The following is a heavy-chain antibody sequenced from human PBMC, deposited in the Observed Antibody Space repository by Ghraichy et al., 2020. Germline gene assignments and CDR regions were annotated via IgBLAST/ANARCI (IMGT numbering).Heavy chain of an antibody. CDR1: GFTFSSYA. CDR3: AKLFEEQLVFGGGGY. V-gene: IGHV3-23*01. J-gene: IGHJ4*02. Sequence: GGSLRLSCAASGFTFSSYAMSWVRQAPGKGLEWVSAISGSGGSTYYADSVKGRFTISRDNSKNTLYLQMNSLRAEDTAVYYCAKLFEEQLVFGGGGYWGQGTLVTVSS. CDR2: ISGSGGST. D-gene: IGHD6-6*01.